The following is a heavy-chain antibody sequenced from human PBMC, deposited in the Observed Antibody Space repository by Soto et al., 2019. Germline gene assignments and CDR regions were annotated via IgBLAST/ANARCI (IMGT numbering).Heavy chain of an antibody. CDR3: ARGRQPINALDV. CDR1: GASVNSNNW. V-gene: IGHV4-4*02. CDR2: VFHTGTT. J-gene: IGHJ3*01. Sequence: QVQLQESGPGLVRPSGTLSLTCAVSGASVNSNNWWTWVRQSPGAGLEWIGEVFHTGTTNYSPSLKSRVTLSVDKAKNQLSLTLPSVTAADTGVFFCARGRQPINALDVWGQGTVVTVSS.